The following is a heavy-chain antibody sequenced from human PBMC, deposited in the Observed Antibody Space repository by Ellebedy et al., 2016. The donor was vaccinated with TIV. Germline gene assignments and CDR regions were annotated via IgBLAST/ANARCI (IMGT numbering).Heavy chain of an antibody. J-gene: IGHJ5*02. D-gene: IGHD3-22*01. CDR2: IYYSGSA. CDR1: GGSIGSGGHY. CDR3: ARGLYLHGRGYYPDH. Sequence: SETLSLTXTVSGGSIGSGGHYWSWIRQYPGKGLEWIGFIYYSGSAFYSPSLKSRLTLSVDTSKNQFSLKLSSVTAADTAVYYCARGLYLHGRGYYPDHWGQGTLVTVSS. V-gene: IGHV4-31*03.